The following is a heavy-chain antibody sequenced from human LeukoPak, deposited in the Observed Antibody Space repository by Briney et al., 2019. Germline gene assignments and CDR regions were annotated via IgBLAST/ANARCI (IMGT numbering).Heavy chain of an antibody. J-gene: IGHJ4*02. CDR1: GYTFTSYG. CDR2: ISAYNGNT. CDR3: ARASQFIAVAGNYDY. Sequence: ASVKVSCKASGYTFTSYGIRWVRQAPGQGLEWMGWISAYNGNTNYAQKLQGRVTMTTDTSTSTAYMELRSLRSDDTAVYYCARASQFIAVAGNYDYWGQGTLVTVSS. V-gene: IGHV1-18*01. D-gene: IGHD6-19*01.